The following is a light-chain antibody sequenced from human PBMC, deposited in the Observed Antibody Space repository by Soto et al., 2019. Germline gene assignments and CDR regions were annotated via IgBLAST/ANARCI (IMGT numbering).Light chain of an antibody. Sequence: EIVVTHSPGTLALSPGERATLSLRASQSVTSNCLAWYQQKRGQAPRLLIHDASSRATGIPDRFSGSGSGTDFTLTISRLEPEDFAVYYCQQYGGSPRTFGQGTKVDIK. J-gene: IGKJ1*01. CDR2: DAS. CDR3: QQYGGSPRT. CDR1: QSVTSNC. V-gene: IGKV3-20*01.